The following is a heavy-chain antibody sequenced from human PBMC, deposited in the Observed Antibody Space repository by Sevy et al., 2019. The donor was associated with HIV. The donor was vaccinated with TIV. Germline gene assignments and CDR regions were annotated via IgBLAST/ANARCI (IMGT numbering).Heavy chain of an antibody. Sequence: GGSLRLSCAASGFSFSSYGMHWVRQAPGKGLEWMSYIQYDGSNKDYADSVKGRFTISGDNAENTLYLQMNSLRVEGTAVFYCVKEGGGEGGDHWGQGTLVTVSS. J-gene: IGHJ4*02. CDR2: IQYDGSNK. D-gene: IGHD2-21*01. V-gene: IGHV3-30*02. CDR1: GFSFSSYG. CDR3: VKEGGGEGGDH.